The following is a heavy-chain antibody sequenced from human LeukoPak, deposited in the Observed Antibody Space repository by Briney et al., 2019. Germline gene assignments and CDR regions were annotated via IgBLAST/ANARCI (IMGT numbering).Heavy chain of an antibody. D-gene: IGHD4-17*01. CDR2: ISGVGETT. CDR1: GFTFNNYA. Sequence: GGSLRLSCAASGFTFNNYAMNWVRQAPGKVMEWVSSISGVGETTYYADSAKGRFTISRDNSQNTLYLQMNSLRAEDTAVYYCARDYADYVGYFFFDYWGQGTLVTVS. V-gene: IGHV3-23*01. J-gene: IGHJ4*02. CDR3: ARDYADYVGYFFFDY.